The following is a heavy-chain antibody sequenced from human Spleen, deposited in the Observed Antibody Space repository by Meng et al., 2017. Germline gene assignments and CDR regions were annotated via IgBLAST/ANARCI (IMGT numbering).Heavy chain of an antibody. J-gene: IGHJ5*02. D-gene: IGHD6-19*01. V-gene: IGHV1-3*01. CDR3: ARDFTSGSSGDP. Sequence: QVQLVQSGAEVKMPGASVTVSCKAFGYTFTSSAIHWVRQAPGQSLEWMGWITPDSGNTKYSQKFQDRVTITRDTSASTAYMELSTLRSEDTAVYYCARDFTSGSSGDPWGQGTLATFPS. CDR2: ITPDSGNT. CDR1: GYTFTSSA.